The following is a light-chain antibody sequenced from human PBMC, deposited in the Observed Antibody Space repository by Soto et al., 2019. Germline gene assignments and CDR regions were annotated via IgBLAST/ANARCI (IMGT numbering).Light chain of an antibody. Sequence: EIVMTQSPATLSLSPGERAALSCRASQSFNSELACYQQNPGQPPRLLIYGASTRATGVPARFTGSESGSEFTLTISGLQSEDFAVYYCQQGHNWPLTFGQGTRLEI. CDR2: GAS. V-gene: IGKV3-15*01. CDR3: QQGHNWPLT. J-gene: IGKJ2*01. CDR1: QSFNSE.